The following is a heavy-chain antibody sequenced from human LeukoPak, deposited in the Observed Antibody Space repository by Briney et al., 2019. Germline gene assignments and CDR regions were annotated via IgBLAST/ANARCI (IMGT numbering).Heavy chain of an antibody. D-gene: IGHD4-11*01. CDR3: ARGRVSSSTWYSTYYYFFYMDF. J-gene: IGHJ6*03. V-gene: IGHV4-61*03. Sequence: SETLSLTCTVSGYSISSGYYWGWIRQPPGKGLEWIGYVDHTGSTKFNPSLNGRVSISRDTSDNFFSLRLRSVTAADTAVYFCARGRVSSSTWYSTYYYFFYMDFWGKGTTVTVSS. CDR1: GYSISSGYY. CDR2: VDHTGST.